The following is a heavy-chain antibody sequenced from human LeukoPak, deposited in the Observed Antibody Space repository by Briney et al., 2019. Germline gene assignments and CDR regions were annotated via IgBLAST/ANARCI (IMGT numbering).Heavy chain of an antibody. CDR3: AKATRYCSSTSCPKDAFDI. V-gene: IGHV4-59*04. D-gene: IGHD2-2*01. CDR1: GGSMSNYY. Sequence: SQTLSLTCTVSGGSMSNYYWSWIRQPPGKGLEWIGYIYYSGSTYYNPSLKSRVTISVDTSKNQFSLKLSSVTAADTAVYYCAKATRYCSSTSCPKDAFDIWGQGTMVTVSS. J-gene: IGHJ3*02. CDR2: IYYSGST.